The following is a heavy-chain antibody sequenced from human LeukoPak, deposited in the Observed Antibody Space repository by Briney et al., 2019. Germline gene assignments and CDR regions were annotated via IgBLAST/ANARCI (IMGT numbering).Heavy chain of an antibody. J-gene: IGHJ4*02. CDR1: GYTFTGYY. CDR2: INPNSGGT. D-gene: IGHD6-13*01. CDR3: ARGYSSSWPYHFDY. V-gene: IGHV1-2*02. Sequence: ASVKVSCKASGYTFTGYYMHWVRQAPGQGLEWMGWINPNSGGTNYAQKFQGRVTMTRDTSISTAYMELSRLRSDDTAVYYCARGYSSSWPYHFDYWGQGTLVTVSS.